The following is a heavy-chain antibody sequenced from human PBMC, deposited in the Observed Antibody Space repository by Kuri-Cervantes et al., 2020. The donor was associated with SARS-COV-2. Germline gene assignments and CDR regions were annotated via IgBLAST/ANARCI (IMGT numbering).Heavy chain of an antibody. D-gene: IGHD3-3*01. CDR2: ISSSGSTI. Sequence: GGSLRLSCTASGFIFSDYYMTWIRQPPGKGLEWVSYISSSGSTIYYADSVKGRFTISRDNAKNSLYLQMNSLRAEDTAVYYCASLDFWSGYYPDYWGQGTLVTVSS. CDR1: GFIFSDYY. CDR3: ASLDFWSGYYPDY. J-gene: IGHJ4*02. V-gene: IGHV3-11*04.